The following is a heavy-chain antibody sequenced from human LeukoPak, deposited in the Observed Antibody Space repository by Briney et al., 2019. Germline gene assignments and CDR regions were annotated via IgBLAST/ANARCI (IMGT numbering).Heavy chain of an antibody. V-gene: IGHV3-23*01. D-gene: IGHD3-22*01. CDR2: ISGSSGTI. J-gene: IGHJ4*02. Sequence: GGSLRLSCAASGFTFSSYAMSWVRQAPGKGLEWVSSISGSSGTIDYADSVKGRFIISRDNAKNSLYLQMNSLRAEDTAVYYCARDNYYDSSGYDYWGQGTLVTVSS. CDR3: ARDNYYDSSGYDY. CDR1: GFTFSSYA.